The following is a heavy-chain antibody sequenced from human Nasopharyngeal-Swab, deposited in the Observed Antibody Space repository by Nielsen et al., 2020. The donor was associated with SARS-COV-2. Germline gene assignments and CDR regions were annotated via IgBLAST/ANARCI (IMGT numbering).Heavy chain of an antibody. CDR3: ARGWRSNSFDY. J-gene: IGHJ4*01. Sequence: GESLKISCAASGFTFSSFGMHWVRQAPGKGLEWVAFIAHDASNEYYGDSVKGRFSISRDSSKNTLYLQMDSLRGEDTAVYYCARGWRSNSFDYWGQGARVTVSA. V-gene: IGHV3-30*03. CDR1: GFTFSSFG. CDR2: IAHDASNE. D-gene: IGHD2/OR15-2a*01.